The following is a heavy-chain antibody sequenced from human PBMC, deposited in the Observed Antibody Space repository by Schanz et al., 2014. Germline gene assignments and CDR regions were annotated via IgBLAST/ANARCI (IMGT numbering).Heavy chain of an antibody. Sequence: QVQLQESGPGVVKPSGTLSLTCAVSGGSITTPNWWNWVRQPPGKGLEWIGEVYQTGRTNYKTSLGSRVTMSIDKSKNQFFLNLTSVTASDTAVYYCARGRYDGGGSFDSWGQGALVTVSS. CDR1: GGSITTPNW. V-gene: IGHV4-4*02. CDR2: VYQTGRT. J-gene: IGHJ4*02. CDR3: ARGRYDGGGSFDS. D-gene: IGHD3-16*01.